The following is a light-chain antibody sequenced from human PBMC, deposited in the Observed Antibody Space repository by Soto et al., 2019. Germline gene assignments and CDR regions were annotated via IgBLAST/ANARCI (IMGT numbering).Light chain of an antibody. CDR3: HHYKTWPLS. V-gene: IGKV3-15*01. CDR1: QGIGST. CDR2: DAS. Sequence: IVMTQSPATLSVSPGERATLSCRASQGIGSTLAWYQQKPGQTPRLLIYDASTRATGIPARFSGIGSGTEFTLIISSLQSEDFAVYYCHHYKTWPLSFGGGTKVDIK. J-gene: IGKJ4*01.